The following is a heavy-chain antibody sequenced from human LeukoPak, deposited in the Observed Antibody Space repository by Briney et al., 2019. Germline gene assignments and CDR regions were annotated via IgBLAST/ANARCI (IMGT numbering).Heavy chain of an antibody. Sequence: ASVKVSCKVSGYTLTELSMHWVRQAPGKRLECMGRFDPEDGETIYGQKFQGRVTMTADTSTDTAYMELSGLRSEDTAVYYCATAGKAVRGVYTDYWGQGTLVTVSS. J-gene: IGHJ4*02. CDR3: ATAGKAVRGVYTDY. V-gene: IGHV1-24*01. CDR1: GYTLTELS. D-gene: IGHD3-10*01. CDR2: FDPEDGET.